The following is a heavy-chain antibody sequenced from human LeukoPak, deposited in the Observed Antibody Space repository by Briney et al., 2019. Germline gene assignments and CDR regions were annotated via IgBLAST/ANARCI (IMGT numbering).Heavy chain of an antibody. D-gene: IGHD2-2*01. CDR3: ARALWSEYCSSTSCYQTPFDY. V-gene: IGHV3-53*01. CDR1: GFTVSNNY. CDR2: IYTGDTT. J-gene: IGHJ4*02. Sequence: GGSLRLSCAASGFTVSNNYMTWVRQAPGKGLEWVSAIYTGDTTFYADSVKGRFTISRDNSKNTVYLQMNSLRAEDTAVYYCARALWSEYCSSTSCYQTPFDYWGQGTLVTVSS.